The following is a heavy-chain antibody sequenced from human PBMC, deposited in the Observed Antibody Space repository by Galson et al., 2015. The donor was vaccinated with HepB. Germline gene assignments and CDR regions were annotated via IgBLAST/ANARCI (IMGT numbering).Heavy chain of an antibody. V-gene: IGHV3-23*01. J-gene: IGHJ4*02. Sequence: SLRLSCAASGFTFSSYAMSWVRQAPGKGLEWVSAISGSGGSTYYADSVKGRFTISRDNSKNTLYLQMNSLRAEDTAVYYCAKVDTYYYGSGSWGLFDYWGQGTLVTVSS. D-gene: IGHD3-10*01. CDR3: AKVDTYYYGSGSWGLFDY. CDR1: GFTFSSYA. CDR2: ISGSGGST.